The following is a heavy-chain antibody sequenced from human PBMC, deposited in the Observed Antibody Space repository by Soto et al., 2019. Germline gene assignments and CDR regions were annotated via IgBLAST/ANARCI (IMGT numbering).Heavy chain of an antibody. CDR1: GFTFSSYG. Sequence: GGSLRLSCAASGFTFSSYGMHWVSKAPGKGLEWVAVISYDGSNKYYADSVKGRFTISRDNSKNTLYLQMNSLRAEDTAVYYCAKDTDDYVWGSYRSSFDYWGQGTLVTVSS. D-gene: IGHD3-16*02. J-gene: IGHJ4*02. V-gene: IGHV3-30*18. CDR3: AKDTDDYVWGSYRSSFDY. CDR2: ISYDGSNK.